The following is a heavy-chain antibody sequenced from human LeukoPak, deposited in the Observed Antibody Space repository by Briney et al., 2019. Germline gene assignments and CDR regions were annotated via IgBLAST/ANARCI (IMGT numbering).Heavy chain of an antibody. CDR1: GFTFSYYY. CDR3: TRVPRGGTYFDY. CDR2: SRNKANFYTT. V-gene: IGHV3-72*01. D-gene: IGHD1-26*01. Sequence: GGPLRFSCVASGFTFSYYYIDWVRQAPGRGVEWVGRSRNKANFYTTEYAASVKARFTISRDDSKNSLNLQMNSLKTEDTAVYYCTRVPRGGTYFDYWGQGTLVTVSS. J-gene: IGHJ4*02.